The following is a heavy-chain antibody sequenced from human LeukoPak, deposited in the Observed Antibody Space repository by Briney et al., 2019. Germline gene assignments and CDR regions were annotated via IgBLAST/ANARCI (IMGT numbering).Heavy chain of an antibody. D-gene: IGHD7-27*01. J-gene: IGHJ4*02. CDR1: GYTFTGYY. V-gene: IGHV1-2*02. Sequence: ASVKVSCKPSGYTFTGYYMHWVRQAPGQGLEWMGWINPNSGGTNYAQKFQGRVTMTRDTSISTAYMELSSLTSDDTAVYYCARAPWGTGNFDYWGQGTLATVSS. CDR2: INPNSGGT. CDR3: ARAPWGTGNFDY.